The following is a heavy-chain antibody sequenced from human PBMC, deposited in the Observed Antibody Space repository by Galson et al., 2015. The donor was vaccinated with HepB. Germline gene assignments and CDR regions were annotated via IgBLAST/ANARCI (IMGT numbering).Heavy chain of an antibody. CDR2: IYPDDSDT. CDR3: LRLGNAKSDVWGSYPY. J-gene: IGHJ4*02. CDR1: GYSFTNYW. Sequence: QSGAEVKKPGESLKISCKALGYSFTNYWIGWVRQLPGKGLEWLAIIYPDDSDTRYIPSFRGQGIVSADKSITTAYLQLSSLKASDTAMYYCLRLGNAKSDVWGSYPYWGQGTLVTVSS. V-gene: IGHV5-51*01. D-gene: IGHD3-16*01.